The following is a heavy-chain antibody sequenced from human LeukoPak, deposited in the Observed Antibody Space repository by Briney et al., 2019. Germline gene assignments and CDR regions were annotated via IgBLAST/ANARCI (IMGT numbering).Heavy chain of an antibody. CDR3: ARAAVAGTYYFDY. CDR1: GDSVSSNSAA. Sequence: SQTLSLTCAISGDSVSSNSAAWNWIRQSASRGLEWRGRTYYRSKWYNDYAVSVKSRITINPDTSKNQFSLQLNSVTPEDTAVYYCARAAVAGTYYFDYWGQGTLVTVSS. J-gene: IGHJ4*02. D-gene: IGHD6-19*01. CDR2: TYYRSKWYN. V-gene: IGHV6-1*01.